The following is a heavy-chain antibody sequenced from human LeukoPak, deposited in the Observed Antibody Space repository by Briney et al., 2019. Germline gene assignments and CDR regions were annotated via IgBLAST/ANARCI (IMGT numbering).Heavy chain of an antibody. J-gene: IGHJ4*02. D-gene: IGHD2-2*01. V-gene: IGHV3-21*01. CDR2: ISSSSSYI. Sequence: PGGSLRLSCAASGFTFSSYSMNWVRQAPGKGLEWVSSISSSSSYIYYADSVKGRFTISRDNAKNSLYLQMNSLRAEDTAVYYCAREHQLLLRYFDYWGQGTLVTVSS. CDR1: GFTFSSYS. CDR3: AREHQLLLRYFDY.